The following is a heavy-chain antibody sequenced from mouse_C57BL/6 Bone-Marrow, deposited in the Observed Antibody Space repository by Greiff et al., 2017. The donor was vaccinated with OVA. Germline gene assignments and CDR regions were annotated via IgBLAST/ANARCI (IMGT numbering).Heavy chain of an antibody. CDR1: GYSITSGYY. CDR2: ISYDGSN. CDR3: AKEGGD. J-gene: IGHJ3*01. Sequence: EVQLVESGPGLVKPSQSLSLTCSVTGYSITSGYYWNWIRQFPGNKLEWLGYISYDGSNIYNPSLKNRISITRDTSKNQFFLKFNSVTTEETATYYRAKEGGDWGQGTLVTVSS. V-gene: IGHV3-6*01.